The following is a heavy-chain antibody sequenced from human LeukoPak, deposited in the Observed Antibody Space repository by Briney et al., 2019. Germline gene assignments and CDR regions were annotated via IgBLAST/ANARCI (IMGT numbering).Heavy chain of an antibody. J-gene: IGHJ3*02. V-gene: IGHV3-33*01. CDR3: ARDEPSHYYDSSGHDAFDI. CDR1: GFTFSSYG. CDR2: IGYDGSNK. D-gene: IGHD3-22*01. Sequence: GGSLRLSCAASGFTFSSYGMHWVRQAPGKGLEWVAVIGYDGSNKYYADSVKGRFTISRDNSKNTLYLQMNSLRAEDTAVYYCARDEPSHYYDSSGHDAFDIWGQGTMATVSS.